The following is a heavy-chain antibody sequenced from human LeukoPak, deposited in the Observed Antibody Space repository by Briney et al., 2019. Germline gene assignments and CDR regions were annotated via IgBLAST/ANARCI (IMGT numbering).Heavy chain of an antibody. J-gene: IGHJ4*02. CDR2: IYYSGST. V-gene: IGHV4-59*01. D-gene: IGHD6-13*01. CDR1: GGSISSDY. Sequence: SETLSLTCIVSGGSISSDYWSWIRQPPGKGLEWIGYIYYSGSTKYNPSLKSRVTISVDTSKNQFSLKLSSVTAADTAVYYCARGWIPGIALHWGQGTLVTVSS. CDR3: ARGWIPGIALH.